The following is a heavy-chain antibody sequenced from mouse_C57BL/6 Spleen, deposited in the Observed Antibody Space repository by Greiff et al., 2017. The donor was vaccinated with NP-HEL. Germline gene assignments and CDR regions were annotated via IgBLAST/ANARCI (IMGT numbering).Heavy chain of an antibody. J-gene: IGHJ2*01. CDR3: ATDYYRKGFDY. Sequence: VQLQQSGPELVKPGASVKISCKASGYTFTDYYINWVKQRPGQGLEWIGWIFPGSGSTYYNEKFKGKATLTVDKSSSTAYMLLSSLTSEDSAVYVGATDYYRKGFDYWGQGTTLTVSS. V-gene: IGHV1-75*01. CDR1: GYTFTDYY. D-gene: IGHD2-12*01. CDR2: IFPGSGST.